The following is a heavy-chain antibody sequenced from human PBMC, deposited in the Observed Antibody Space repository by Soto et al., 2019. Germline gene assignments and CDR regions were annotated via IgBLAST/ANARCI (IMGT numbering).Heavy chain of an antibody. J-gene: IGHJ4*02. CDR3: AKGHSDSYYYFYY. CDR1: GFTFSFCA. Sequence: EVQLLESGGGLVQPGGSLRLSCAASGFTFSFCAMSWVRQAPGKGLEWVSSNRGTKGDTYYADSVKGRFTISRDNTKNTLYLQMNSVRVEDTAVYYCAKGHSDSYYYFYYWGQGALVTVSS. CDR2: NRGTKGDT. V-gene: IGHV3-23*01. D-gene: IGHD3-22*01.